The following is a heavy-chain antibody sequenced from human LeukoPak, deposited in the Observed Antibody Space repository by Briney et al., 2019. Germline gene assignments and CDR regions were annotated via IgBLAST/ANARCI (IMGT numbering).Heavy chain of an antibody. J-gene: IGHJ4*02. CDR3: ARDSRVTNGDY. CDR2: VNPNNGDT. CDR1: GYTFTGYY. Sequence: ASVKVSCKASGYTFTGYYMHWVRLAPGQGREWVGLVNPNNGDTKYAQKFQGRVTMTWDTSVSTACMELSRLRSDDTAVYYCARDSRVTNGDYWGQGTLVTVSS. V-gene: IGHV1-2*02. D-gene: IGHD3-10*01.